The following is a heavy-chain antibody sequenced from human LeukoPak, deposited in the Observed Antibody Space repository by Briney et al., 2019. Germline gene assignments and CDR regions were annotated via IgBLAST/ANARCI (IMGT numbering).Heavy chain of an antibody. CDR2: IRYDGSKK. CDR1: GFTFSNFG. V-gene: IGHV3-30*02. D-gene: IGHD3-16*01. Sequence: GGSLRLSCAASGFTFSNFGMHWVRQAPGKGLEWVAFIRYDGSKKYYTDSVKGRFTVSRDNSKNTFYLQMTNLRAEDTAVYYCAKDIRGGYFEAFDIWGQGTMVTVSS. J-gene: IGHJ3*02. CDR3: AKDIRGGYFEAFDI.